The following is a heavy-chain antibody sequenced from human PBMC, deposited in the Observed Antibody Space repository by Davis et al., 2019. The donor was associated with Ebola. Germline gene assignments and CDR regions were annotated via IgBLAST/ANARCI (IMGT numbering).Heavy chain of an antibody. CDR2: ISSDSDYI. J-gene: IGHJ4*02. Sequence: GGSLRLSCAASGFTFSTYSMSWVRQAPGKALEWVSSISSDSDYIYYADSAKGRFTISRDNAKNSLYLQMNSLRAEDTAVYYCARGSRGDGYNYGYWGQGTLVTVSS. CDR3: ARGSRGDGYNYGY. D-gene: IGHD5-24*01. CDR1: GFTFSTYS. V-gene: IGHV3-21*01.